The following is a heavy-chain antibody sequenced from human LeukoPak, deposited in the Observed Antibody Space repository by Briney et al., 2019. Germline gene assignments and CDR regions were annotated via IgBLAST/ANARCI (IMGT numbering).Heavy chain of an antibody. CDR2: INQDGSEK. CDR1: GFTFRSHW. CDR3: AREEEKYDSSGYSAY. J-gene: IGHJ4*02. Sequence: PGGSLRLSCAVSGFTFRSHWMSWVRQAPGKGLEWVANINQDGSEKYYVDSVKGRLTISRDNAKNSLYLQMNSLRAEDTAVYYCAREEEKYDSSGYSAYWGQGTLVTVSS. D-gene: IGHD3-22*01. V-gene: IGHV3-7*01.